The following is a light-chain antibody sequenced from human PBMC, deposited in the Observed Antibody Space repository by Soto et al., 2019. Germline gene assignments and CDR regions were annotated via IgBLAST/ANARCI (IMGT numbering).Light chain of an antibody. J-gene: IGKJ5*01. CDR2: GAS. V-gene: IGKV3-15*01. CDR3: QQYNNWPPIT. CDR1: QSVRSS. Sequence: EIVLTQSPGTLSLSPGERSTLSFMASQSVRSSVAWYQQKPGQAPRLLFYGASTRATGIPARFSGSGSGTEFTLTISSLQSEDVAVYYCQQYNNWPPITFGQGTRLEIK.